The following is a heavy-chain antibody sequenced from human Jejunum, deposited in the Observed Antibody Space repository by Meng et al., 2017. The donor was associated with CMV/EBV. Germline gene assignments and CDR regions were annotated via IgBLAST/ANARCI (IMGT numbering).Heavy chain of an antibody. V-gene: IGHV3-30*02. D-gene: IGHD6-13*01. Sequence: FTVSSYGMHWVRQAPGKGLEWVAFIRYDGSNKYYADSVKGRFTISRDNSKNTLYLQMNSLRAEDTAVYYCAKDRIPGYSSSWYFFYWGQGTLVTVSS. CDR2: IRYDGSNK. J-gene: IGHJ4*02. CDR3: AKDRIPGYSSSWYFFY. CDR1: FTVSSYG.